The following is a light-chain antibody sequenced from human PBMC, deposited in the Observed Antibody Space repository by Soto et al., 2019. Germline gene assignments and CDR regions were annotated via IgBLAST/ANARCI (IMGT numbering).Light chain of an antibody. CDR1: SSDVGGYNY. CDR3: SSRAGNNRV. V-gene: IGLV2-8*01. CDR2: EVS. J-gene: IGLJ1*01. Sequence: QSALTQPPSASGSPGQSVTISCTGTSSDVGGYNYVSWYQQHPGKAPKLMIYEVSKRPSGVPDRFSGSKSGNTASLTVSGLQADDEADYYCSSRAGNNRVFGTGTKLTVL.